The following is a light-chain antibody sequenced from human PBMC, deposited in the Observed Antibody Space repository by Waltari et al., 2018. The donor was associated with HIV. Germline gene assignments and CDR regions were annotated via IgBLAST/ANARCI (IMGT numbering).Light chain of an antibody. CDR1: ESVNSD. J-gene: IGKJ1*01. Sequence: EIVMTQSPVTLSASPGERVTLSCRTSESVNSDLAWYQQKPGQAPRLLIHGASTRATGIPPRFSGSVSETQFTLTISSLQSEDCAVYYCQQYNNWPPAWTFGRGTRVEI. V-gene: IGKV3-15*01. CDR2: GAS. CDR3: QQYNNWPPAWT.